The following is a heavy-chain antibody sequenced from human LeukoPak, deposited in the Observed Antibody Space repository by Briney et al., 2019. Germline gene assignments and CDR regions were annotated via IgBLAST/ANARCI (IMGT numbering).Heavy chain of an antibody. CDR3: VKGRGWIFDY. D-gene: IGHD6-19*01. V-gene: IGHV3-7*03. CDR1: GFTFGNFW. Sequence: QPGGSLRLSCAASGFTFGNFWTGWFRQAPGKGLEWVADIKQDGGEKNYVDSVKGRFTISRDNAHNSLYLQMNSLRVDDTAMYYCVKGRGWIFDYWGQGTLVTVSS. J-gene: IGHJ4*02. CDR2: IKQDGGEK.